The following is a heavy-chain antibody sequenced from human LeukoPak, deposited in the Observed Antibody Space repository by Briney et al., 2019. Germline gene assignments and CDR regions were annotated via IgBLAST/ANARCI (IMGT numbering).Heavy chain of an antibody. D-gene: IGHD3-22*01. CDR2: IYHGGST. Sequence: PSETLSLTCTVSGYSISSGNYWGWIRQPPGKGLEWIGNIYHGGSTHYNPSLKSRVTISVDTSKNQFSLKLSSVTAADTAVYYCARGRWNYDSSGWSGGGKYFQHRGQGTLVTVSS. CDR3: ARGRWNYDSSGWSGGGKYFQH. CDR1: GYSISSGNY. V-gene: IGHV4-38-2*02. J-gene: IGHJ1*01.